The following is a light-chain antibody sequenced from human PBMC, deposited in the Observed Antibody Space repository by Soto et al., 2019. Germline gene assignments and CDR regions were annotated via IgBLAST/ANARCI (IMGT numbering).Light chain of an antibody. CDR3: QQRSNWPPFT. J-gene: IGKJ5*01. V-gene: IGKV3-11*01. CDR1: QSVSSY. CDR2: DAS. Sequence: EIVLTQSPATLSLSPGERATLSCRASQSVSSYLAWYQQKPGQPPRLLIYDASNRATGIPARFSGSGSGTDFTLTISSLDPEDFAVYYCQQRSNWPPFTFGQGTRLEIK.